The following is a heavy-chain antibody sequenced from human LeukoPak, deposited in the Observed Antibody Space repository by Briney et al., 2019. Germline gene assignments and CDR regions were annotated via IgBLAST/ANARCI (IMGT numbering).Heavy chain of an antibody. CDR1: GFTVSSNY. J-gene: IGHJ4*02. CDR3: ARGSILVAEWAADY. V-gene: IGHV3-53*01. CDR2: IYSGGST. Sequence: PGGSLTLSCAASGFTVSSNYMSWVRQAPGKGLEWVSVIYSGGSTNYADSVEGRFTISRDNSKNTLYLQMNSLRAEDTAVYYCARGSILVAEWAADYWGQGTLVTVSS. D-gene: IGHD6-19*01.